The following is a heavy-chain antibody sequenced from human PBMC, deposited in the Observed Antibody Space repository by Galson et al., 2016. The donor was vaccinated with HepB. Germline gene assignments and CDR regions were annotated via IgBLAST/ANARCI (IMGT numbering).Heavy chain of an antibody. CDR2: ISSSGDTI. V-gene: IGHV3-48*02. CDR1: GFTFSSST. Sequence: SLRLSCAASGFTFSSSTMNWVRQSPGKGLEWVSYISSSGDTIYYADSVKGRFTISRDNAKNSLSLQMNSLRDEDTAVYYCARALFGSGSYWCMDVWGQGTTVTVSS. CDR3: ARALFGSGSYWCMDV. D-gene: IGHD3-10*01. J-gene: IGHJ6*02.